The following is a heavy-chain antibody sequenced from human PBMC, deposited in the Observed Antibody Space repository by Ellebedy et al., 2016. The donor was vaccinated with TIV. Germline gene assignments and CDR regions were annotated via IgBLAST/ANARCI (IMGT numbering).Heavy chain of an antibody. J-gene: IGHJ4*02. Sequence: GESLKISXKGSGYSFTSYWIGWVRQMPGKGLEWMGIIYPGDSDTRYSPSFQGQVTISADKSISTAYLQWSSLKASDTAMYYCARHGDHYYDSSGGDDWGQGTLVTVSS. CDR2: IYPGDSDT. CDR1: GYSFTSYW. D-gene: IGHD3-22*01. V-gene: IGHV5-51*01. CDR3: ARHGDHYYDSSGGDD.